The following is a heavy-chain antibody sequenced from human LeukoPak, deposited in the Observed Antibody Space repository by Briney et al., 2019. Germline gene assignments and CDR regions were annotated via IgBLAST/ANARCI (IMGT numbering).Heavy chain of an antibody. CDR2: ISWNSGTI. V-gene: IGHV3-9*01. D-gene: IGHD1-1*01. CDR1: GFTFDDYA. J-gene: IGHJ4*02. Sequence: GGSLRLSCAASGFTFDDYAMHWVRQAPGKGLEWVSTISWNSGTIDYADSVKGRFTISRDNTKNLLFLEMNNLRGDDTAIYYCVRESRPGGAMGLYHNLDYWGQGTLVAVSS. CDR3: VRESRPGGAMGLYHNLDY.